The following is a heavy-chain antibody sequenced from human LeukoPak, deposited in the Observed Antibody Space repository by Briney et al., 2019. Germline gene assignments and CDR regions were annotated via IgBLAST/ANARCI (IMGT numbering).Heavy chain of an antibody. CDR3: AKEPSAGTTFDY. Sequence: GSLRLSCAASGFTFSDYYMSWIRQAPGKGLEWVSYISSSGSTIYYADSVKGRFTISRDNAKNSLYLQMNSLRAEDTAVYYCAKEPSAGTTFDYWGQGALVTVSS. CDR1: GFTFSDYY. D-gene: IGHD6-13*01. V-gene: IGHV3-11*01. J-gene: IGHJ4*02. CDR2: ISSSGSTI.